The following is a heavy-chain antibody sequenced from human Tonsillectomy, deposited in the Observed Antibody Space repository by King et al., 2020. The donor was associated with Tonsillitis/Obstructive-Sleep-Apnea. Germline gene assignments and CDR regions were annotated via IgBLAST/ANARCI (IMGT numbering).Heavy chain of an antibody. CDR2: IIPIFGTA. D-gene: IGHD1-26*01. Sequence: QLVQSGAEVKKPGSSVKVSCKASGGTFSSYAISWVRQAPGQGLEWMGGIIPIFGTANYAQKFQGRVTITAEESTSTAFMELSSLRSEDTAVYYCARDPEWVGRLYYFDYWGQGTLVTVSS. V-gene: IGHV1-69*12. J-gene: IGHJ4*02. CDR3: ARDPEWVGRLYYFDY. CDR1: GGTFSSYA.